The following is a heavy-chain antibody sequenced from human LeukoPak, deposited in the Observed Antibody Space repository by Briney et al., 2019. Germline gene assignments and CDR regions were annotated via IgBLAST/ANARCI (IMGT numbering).Heavy chain of an antibody. Sequence: SETLSLTCAVYGGSFSGYYWSWLRQPPGKGLEWIGEINHSGSTNYNPSLKSRVTISVDTSKNQFSLKLSSVTAADTAVYYCARGRGRWLQLEPFDYWGQGTLVTVSS. J-gene: IGHJ4*02. CDR3: ARGRGRWLQLEPFDY. CDR2: INHSGST. V-gene: IGHV4-34*01. D-gene: IGHD5-24*01. CDR1: GGSFSGYY.